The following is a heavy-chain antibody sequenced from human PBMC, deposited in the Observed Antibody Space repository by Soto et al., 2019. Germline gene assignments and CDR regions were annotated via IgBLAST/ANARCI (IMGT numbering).Heavy chain of an antibody. CDR1: GGSITGYY. J-gene: IGHJ4*02. V-gene: IGHV4-4*09. CDR2: IYDSGTT. Sequence: ETLSLTCTVSGGSITGYYWSWIRLPPGKGLEWIGYIYDSGTTTYNAALKSRVSISAETSKNQFSLNLRSVTAADTAIYYCARRNYGEEGYFFDFWGQGVLVTVSS. D-gene: IGHD4-17*01. CDR3: ARRNYGEEGYFFDF.